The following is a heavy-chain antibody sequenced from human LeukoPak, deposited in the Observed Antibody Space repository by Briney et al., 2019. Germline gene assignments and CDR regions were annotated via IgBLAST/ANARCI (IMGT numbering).Heavy chain of an antibody. CDR3: ARVPQLGMGRSYYYGMDV. V-gene: IGHV3-33*01. D-gene: IGHD7-27*01. CDR2: IWYDESKK. J-gene: IGHJ6*02. CDR1: GFIFSRYG. Sequence: GTSLRLSCAASGFIFSRYGMHWVRQAPGKGLEWVAVIWYDESKKYYADSVKGRFTISRDKSKNSLYLQMNSLRAEDTAVYYCARVPQLGMGRSYYYGMDVWGQGTTVTVSS.